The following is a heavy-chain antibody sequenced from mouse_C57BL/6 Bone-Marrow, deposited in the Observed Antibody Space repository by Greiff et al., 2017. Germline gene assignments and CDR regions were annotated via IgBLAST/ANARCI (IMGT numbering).Heavy chain of an antibody. V-gene: IGHV1-52*01. CDR3: ARGTRGFFFAY. D-gene: IGHD3-3*01. J-gene: IGHJ3*01. CDR2: IHPSDSET. CDR1: GYTFTSYW. Sequence: QVQLQQPGAELVRPGSSVKLSCKASGYTFTSYWMHWVKQRPIQGLEWIGNIHPSDSETHYNQKFKDKATLTVDKSSSTAYMQLSSLTSEDSAVYYCARGTRGFFFAYWGQGTLVTVSA.